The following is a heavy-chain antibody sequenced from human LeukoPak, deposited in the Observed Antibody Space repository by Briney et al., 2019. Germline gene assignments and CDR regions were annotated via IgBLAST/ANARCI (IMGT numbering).Heavy chain of an antibody. CDR2: IGGSDGRT. Sequence: GGSLRLSCAASGFTFSTYAMSWVRQAPGKGLEWVSLIGGSDGRTRYADSVKGRFTISRDNSKNTLYLEMNSLRAEDTAVYYCAKESSSYDWGYMDVWGKGTTVT. D-gene: IGHD3-22*01. V-gene: IGHV3-23*01. CDR1: GFTFSTYA. J-gene: IGHJ6*03. CDR3: AKESSSYDWGYMDV.